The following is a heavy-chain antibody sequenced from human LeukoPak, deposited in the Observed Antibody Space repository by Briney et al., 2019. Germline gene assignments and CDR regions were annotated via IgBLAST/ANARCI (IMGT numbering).Heavy chain of an antibody. CDR2: IYHSGRT. D-gene: IGHD2-2*01. CDR1: GYSISSGYY. CDR3: AQQNGDYYYYYMDV. J-gene: IGHJ6*03. Sequence: SETLSLTCTVSGYSISSGYYWGWIRQPPGKGLEWIESIYHSGRTYYNPSLKSRVTISVDTSKNQFSLKLSSVTAADTAVYYCAQQNGDYYYYYMDVWGKGTTVTVSS. V-gene: IGHV4-38-2*02.